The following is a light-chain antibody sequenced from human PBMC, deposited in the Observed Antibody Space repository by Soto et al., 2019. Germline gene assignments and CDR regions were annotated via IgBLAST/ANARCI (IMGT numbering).Light chain of an antibody. CDR3: QQYGSAPWT. CDR2: GAS. CDR1: QSVTGNH. V-gene: IGKV3-20*01. J-gene: IGKJ1*01. Sequence: EIVLTQSPGTLSSSPGETATLSCRASQSVTGNHLAWFQQKPGQAPGLLICGASSRATGIPDRFSDSGSGKDFTLTISRLEPEDFAVYYCQQYGSAPWTFGQGTKVDIK.